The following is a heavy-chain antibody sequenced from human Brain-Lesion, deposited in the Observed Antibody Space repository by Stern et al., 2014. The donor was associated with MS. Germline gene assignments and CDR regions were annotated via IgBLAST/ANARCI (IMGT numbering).Heavy chain of an antibody. D-gene: IGHD2-2*01. V-gene: IGHV4-61*02. Sequence: QVQLLQPGPGLVKPSQTLSLSCTVSGGSISSGDYYWSWIRQPAGKGLEWIGRIFNSGSTSYNPSLKSRVTISKDTPQNQFSLRLTSMTAADTAVYYCARGRVVPGFQYYATDVWGQGTTVIVSS. CDR1: GGSISSGDYY. CDR2: IFNSGST. CDR3: ARGRVVPGFQYYATDV. J-gene: IGHJ6*02.